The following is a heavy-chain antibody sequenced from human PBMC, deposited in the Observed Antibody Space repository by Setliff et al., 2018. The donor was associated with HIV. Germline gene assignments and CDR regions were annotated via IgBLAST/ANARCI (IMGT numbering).Heavy chain of an antibody. CDR2: IYSSGST. J-gene: IGHJ5*02. CDR3: ARHSGVASPNWFDP. V-gene: IGHV4-4*09. D-gene: IGHD3-10*01. CDR1: GGSISGHY. Sequence: PSETLSLTCTVSGGSISGHYWSWIRQPPGRGLEWIGYIYSSGSTNFNPPLQSRVTISVDTSKNRFSLKLSSVTAADTAVYYCARHSGVASPNWFDPWGQGTLVTVSS.